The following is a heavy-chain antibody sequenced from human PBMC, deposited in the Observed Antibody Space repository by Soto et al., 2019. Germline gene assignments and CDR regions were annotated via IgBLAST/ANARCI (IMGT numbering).Heavy chain of an antibody. CDR3: ARDVGFRDGYTYYFDY. V-gene: IGHV1-69*01. Sequence: QVQLVQSGAEVKKPGSSVNVSCKASGGTFSSYAISWVRQAPGQGLEWMGGIIPIFGTANYAQKFQGRVTITADESTSTAYMELSSLRSEDTAVYYCARDVGFRDGYTYYFDYWGQGTLVTVSS. J-gene: IGHJ4*02. D-gene: IGHD5-12*01. CDR1: GGTFSSYA. CDR2: IIPIFGTA.